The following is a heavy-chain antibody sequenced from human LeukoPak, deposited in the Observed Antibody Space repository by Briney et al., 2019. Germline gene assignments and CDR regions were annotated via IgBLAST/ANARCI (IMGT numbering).Heavy chain of an antibody. V-gene: IGHV4-4*07. CDR3: ARGGVYDFWSGSDGTFDY. CDR2: IYTSGST. Sequence: PSETLSLTCTVSGGSISSYYWSWIRQPAGKGLEWIGRIYTSGSTNYNPPLKSRVTMSVDTSKNQFSLKLGSVTAADTAVYYCARGGVYDFWSGSDGTFDYWGQGTLVTVSS. D-gene: IGHD3-3*01. J-gene: IGHJ4*02. CDR1: GGSISSYY.